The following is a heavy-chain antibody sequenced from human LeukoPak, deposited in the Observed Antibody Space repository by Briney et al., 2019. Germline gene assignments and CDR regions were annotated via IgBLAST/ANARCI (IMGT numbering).Heavy chain of an antibody. CDR1: GGSISSYY. V-gene: IGHV4-59*01. CDR3: ARGGYYGSGNDFRFDP. J-gene: IGHJ5*02. CDR2: IHYTGST. Sequence: SETLSLTCTVAGGSISSYYWGWIRQSPGKGLECIGYIHYTGSTNYNPSLKSRVTISVETSKNQFSLKLKSVTAADTAVYYCARGGYYGSGNDFRFDPWGQGTLVTVSS. D-gene: IGHD3-10*01.